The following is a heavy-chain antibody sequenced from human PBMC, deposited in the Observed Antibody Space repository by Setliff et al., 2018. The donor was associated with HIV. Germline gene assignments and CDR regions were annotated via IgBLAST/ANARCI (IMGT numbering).Heavy chain of an antibody. D-gene: IGHD6-19*01. CDR2: ISSSGNT. V-gene: IGHV4-59*05. Sequence: PSETLSLTCTVSGDSISTDYWTWIRQPPGKGLEWIGSISSSGNTYYNPSLKSRVTTSVDTPKNQFSLKLNSVTAADTAVYYCEVAGQWGQGTLVTVSS. J-gene: IGHJ4*02. CDR1: GDSISTDY. CDR3: EVAGQ.